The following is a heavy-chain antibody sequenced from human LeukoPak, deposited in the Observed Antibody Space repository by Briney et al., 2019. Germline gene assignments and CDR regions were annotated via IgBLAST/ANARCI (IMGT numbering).Heavy chain of an antibody. CDR2: TYFRSKWYN. V-gene: IGHV6-1*01. J-gene: IGHJ4*02. CDR1: GDSVSSNRAT. CDR3: ARGRGDIDFDY. Sequence: SQTLSLTCAISGDSVSSNRATWTWIRQSPSRGLEWLGRTYFRSKWYNDYAVSVKSRITINPDTSKNQFSLQLNFVTPEDTAVYYCARGRGDIDFDYWGQGTLVTVSS.